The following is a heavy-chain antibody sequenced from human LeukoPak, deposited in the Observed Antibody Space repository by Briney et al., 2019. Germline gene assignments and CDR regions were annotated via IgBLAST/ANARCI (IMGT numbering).Heavy chain of an antibody. CDR2: IYNSGST. Sequence: SETLSLTCTVSGGSISSYYWSWIRQPPGKGLEWLGYIYNSGSTSYNPSLRSRVTISMDISKNQFSLKLSSVTAADTAVYYCARDLRTVAANSHDAFDIWGQGTMVTVSS. CDR1: GGSISSYY. D-gene: IGHD6-19*01. J-gene: IGHJ3*02. CDR3: ARDLRTVAANSHDAFDI. V-gene: IGHV4-59*01.